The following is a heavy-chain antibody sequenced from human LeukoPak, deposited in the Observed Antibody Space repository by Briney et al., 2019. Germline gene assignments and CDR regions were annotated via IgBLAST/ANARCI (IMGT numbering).Heavy chain of an antibody. CDR3: ARHVVISV. CDR1: GFTFSGAW. D-gene: IGHD2-21*01. CDR2: IREEGTEK. Sequence: GGTLRLSCAASGFTFSGAWMTSVRQAPGKGLEWVDNIREEGTEKTYVDSVKDRFTISRDNAKSSLCLQMSNLRDDDTAIYYGARHVVISVGGQGTLVTVSS. J-gene: IGHJ4*02. V-gene: IGHV3-7*01.